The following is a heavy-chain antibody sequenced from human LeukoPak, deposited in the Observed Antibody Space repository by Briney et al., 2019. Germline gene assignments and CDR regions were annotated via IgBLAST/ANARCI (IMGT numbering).Heavy chain of an antibody. D-gene: IGHD3-10*01. Sequence: GGSLRLSCAASGFTVSSNYMSWVRQAPGKGLEWVSVIYSGGSTYYADSVKGRFTISRDNSKNTLYLQMNSLRAEDTAVYYCARDSSKMVRGVYYYYYMDVWGKGTTVTISS. CDR2: IYSGGST. CDR1: GFTVSSNY. CDR3: ARDSSKMVRGVYYYYYMDV. V-gene: IGHV3-66*01. J-gene: IGHJ6*03.